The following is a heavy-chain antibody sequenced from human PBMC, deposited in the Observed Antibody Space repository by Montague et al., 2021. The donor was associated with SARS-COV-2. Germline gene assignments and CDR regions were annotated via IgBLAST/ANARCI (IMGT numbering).Heavy chain of an antibody. CDR1: GDSITSGGYF. D-gene: IGHD4-11*01. Sequence: TLSLTCTVSGDSITSGGYFWNWIRQPPGKGLEYIGTISYSGSTYYKPSLTSRVSISMNTSKNAFSLSLHSVTAADTAVYFCAATGRRGYSNPFHHCGQGSLVTVPS. CDR2: ISYSGST. J-gene: IGHJ4*02. V-gene: IGHV4-31*03. CDR3: AATGRRGYSNPFHH.